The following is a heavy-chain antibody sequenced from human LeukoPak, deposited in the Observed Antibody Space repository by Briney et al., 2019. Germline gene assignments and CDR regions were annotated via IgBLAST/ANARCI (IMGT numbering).Heavy chain of an antibody. CDR3: ARDGITVTTPYYYGMDV. D-gene: IGHD4-11*01. Sequence: EASVKVSCKASGYTFTGYYMHWVRQAPGQGLEWMGRIIPILGIANYAQKFQGRVTITADKSTSTAYMELSSLRSEDTAVYYCARDGITVTTPYYYGMDVWGQGTTVTVSS. J-gene: IGHJ6*02. V-gene: IGHV1-69*04. CDR2: IIPILGIA. CDR1: GYTFTGYY.